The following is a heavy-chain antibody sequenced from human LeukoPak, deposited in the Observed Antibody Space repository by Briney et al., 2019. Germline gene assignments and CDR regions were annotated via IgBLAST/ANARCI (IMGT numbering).Heavy chain of an antibody. D-gene: IGHD6-13*01. CDR2: ISWNSNNI. J-gene: IGHJ4*02. Sequence: GGSLRLSCVASGFTFDDYAMHWVRQVPGKGLEWVSGISWNSNNIGYADSVKGRFTISRDNAKDSLYLQMDSLRAEDTALYYCARSPYSSSWTGALDSWGQGTLVTVSS. CDR3: ARSPYSSSWTGALDS. CDR1: GFTFDDYA. V-gene: IGHV3-9*01.